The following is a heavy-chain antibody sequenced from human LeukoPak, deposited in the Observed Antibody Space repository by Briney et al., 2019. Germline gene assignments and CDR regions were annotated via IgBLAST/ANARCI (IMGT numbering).Heavy chain of an antibody. CDR1: GFTFSNAW. J-gene: IGHJ4*02. CDR3: TTAMIYDFWSGYYTFADY. Sequence: GGSLRLSCAASGFTFSNAWMSWVRQAPGKGLEWVGRIKSKTDGGTTDYAAPVKGRFTISRDDSKNTLYLQMNSLKTEDTAVYYCTTAMIYDFWSGYYTFADYWGQGTLVTVSS. D-gene: IGHD3-3*01. CDR2: IKSKTDGGTT. V-gene: IGHV3-15*01.